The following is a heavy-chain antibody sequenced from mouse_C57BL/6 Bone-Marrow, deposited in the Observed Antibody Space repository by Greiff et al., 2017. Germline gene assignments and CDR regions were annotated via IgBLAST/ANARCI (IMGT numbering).Heavy chain of an antibody. D-gene: IGHD1-1*01. CDR2: IYPGNSDT. CDR3: TPIYYDCSSDGY. Sequence: VQLQQSGPVLARPGASVKMSCKTSGYTFTSYWMHWVKQRPGQGLEWIGAIYPGNSDTSYNKKFKGKAKLTADTSASTAYMGLSSLTNEDSAVYYGTPIYYDCSSDGYWGKGTTLTVSS. V-gene: IGHV1-5*01. J-gene: IGHJ2*01. CDR1: GYTFTSYW.